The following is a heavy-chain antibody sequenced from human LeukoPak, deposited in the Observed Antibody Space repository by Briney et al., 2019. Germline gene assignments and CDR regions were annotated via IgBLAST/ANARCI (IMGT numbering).Heavy chain of an antibody. D-gene: IGHD3-22*01. CDR1: GGSFSGYY. V-gene: IGHV4-34*01. CDR2: INHSGST. CDR3: ARPYYYDSSGYQGPYAFDI. Sequence: SETLSLTCAVYGGSFSGYYWSWIRQPPGKGLEWIGEINHSGSTNYNPSLKSRVTISVDTSKNQFSLKLSSVTAADTAVYYCARPYYYDSSGYQGPYAFDIWGQGTMVTVSS. J-gene: IGHJ3*02.